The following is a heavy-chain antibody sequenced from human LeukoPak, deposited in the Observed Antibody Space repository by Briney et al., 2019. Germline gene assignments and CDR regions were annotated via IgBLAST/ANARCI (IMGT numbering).Heavy chain of an antibody. D-gene: IGHD3-9*01. V-gene: IGHV3-23*01. Sequence: HAGGSLRLSCAASGFTFSSYAMNWVRQAPGKGLEWVAGISSGDRTFHAESVKGRFTISRDKSKDTLYLQMNSLRAEDTAVYYCAKDATASPYFHWFDNWGQGTQVTVSS. CDR2: ISSGDRT. J-gene: IGHJ4*02. CDR1: GFTFSSYA. CDR3: AKDATASPYFHWFDN.